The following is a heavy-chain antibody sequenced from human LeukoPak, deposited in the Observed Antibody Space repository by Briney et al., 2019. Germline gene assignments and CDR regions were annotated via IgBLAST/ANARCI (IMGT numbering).Heavy chain of an antibody. D-gene: IGHD3-22*01. J-gene: IGHJ4*02. CDR2: MSSGSSYT. CDR1: GFTFRSYW. Sequence: PGGSLRLSCAASGFTFRSYWMTWVRQAPGKGLEWVSSMSSGSSYTYYADSVKGRFTISRDNAKNSLYLQMNSLRAEDTAVYYCARVGDSSGYYIAYWGQGTLVTVSS. V-gene: IGHV3-21*01. CDR3: ARVGDSSGYYIAY.